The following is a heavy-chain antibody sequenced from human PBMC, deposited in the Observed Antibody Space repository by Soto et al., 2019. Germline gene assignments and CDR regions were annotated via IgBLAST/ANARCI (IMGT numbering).Heavy chain of an antibody. D-gene: IGHD3-16*02. J-gene: IGHJ4*02. Sequence: EVQLVESGGGLVQPGGSLRLSCAASGFTFSSYWMSWVRQAPGKGLEWVANIKQDGSEKYYVDSVKGRFTISRDNAKNSLYLQMNSLSAEDTAVYYCARDGQDYDYVWGSYRFAYWGQGTLVTVSS. CDR1: GFTFSSYW. CDR3: ARDGQDYDYVWGSYRFAY. V-gene: IGHV3-7*03. CDR2: IKQDGSEK.